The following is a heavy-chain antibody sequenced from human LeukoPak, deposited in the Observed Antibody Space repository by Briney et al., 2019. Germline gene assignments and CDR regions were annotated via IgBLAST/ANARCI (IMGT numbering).Heavy chain of an antibody. CDR1: GGTFSSYA. CDR2: IIPIFGTA. Sequence: SVKVSCKASGGTFSSYAISWVRQAPGQGLEWMGGIIPIFGTANYAQKFQGRVTITADESTSTAYMELSSLRSEDTAVYYCAIGGRIAAAGIPDYWGQETLVTVSS. D-gene: IGHD6-13*01. CDR3: AIGGRIAAAGIPDY. V-gene: IGHV1-69*13. J-gene: IGHJ4*02.